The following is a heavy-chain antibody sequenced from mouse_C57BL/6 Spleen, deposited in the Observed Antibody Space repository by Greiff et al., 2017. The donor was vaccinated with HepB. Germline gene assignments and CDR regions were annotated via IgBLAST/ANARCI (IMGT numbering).Heavy chain of an antibody. CDR1: GYTFTDYY. CDR2: IYPGSGNT. D-gene: IGHD2-5*01. Sequence: VQLQQSGAELVRPGASVKLSCKASGYTFTDYYINWVKQRPGQGLEWIARIYPGSGNTYYNEKFKGKATLTAEKSSSTAYMQLRSLTSEDSAVYFCARGYSNFDYWGQGTTLTVSS. V-gene: IGHV1-76*01. J-gene: IGHJ2*01. CDR3: ARGYSNFDY.